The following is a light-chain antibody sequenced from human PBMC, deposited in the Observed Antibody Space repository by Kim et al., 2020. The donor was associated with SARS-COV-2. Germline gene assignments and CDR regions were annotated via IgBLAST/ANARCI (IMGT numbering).Light chain of an antibody. CDR2: DAS. Sequence: EILLTQSPGTLSLSPGERATLSCRASQSVTNSYLAWYQQKPGQAPRLLIYDASRRATGIPDRFSGSGFGTDFTLTISRLEPEDFAVYYCQQYGSSPLTFGGGTKVEIK. CDR3: QQYGSSPLT. CDR1: QSVTNSY. V-gene: IGKV3-20*01. J-gene: IGKJ4*01.